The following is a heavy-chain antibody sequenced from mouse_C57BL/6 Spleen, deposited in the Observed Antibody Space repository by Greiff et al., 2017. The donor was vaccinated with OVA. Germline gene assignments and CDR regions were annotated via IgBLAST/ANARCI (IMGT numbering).Heavy chain of an antibody. CDR1: GYTFTSYW. CDR3: ARKELRDGSRF. CDR2: IDPSDSYT. V-gene: IGHV1-69*01. Sequence: QVQLQQPGAELVMPGASVKLSCKASGYTFTSYWMHWVTQRPGQGLEWIGEIDPSDSYTNYNQKFKGKSTLTVDKSSSTAYMQLSSLTSEDSAVFYCARKELRDGSRFWGQGTTLTVSS. D-gene: IGHD1-1*01. J-gene: IGHJ2*01.